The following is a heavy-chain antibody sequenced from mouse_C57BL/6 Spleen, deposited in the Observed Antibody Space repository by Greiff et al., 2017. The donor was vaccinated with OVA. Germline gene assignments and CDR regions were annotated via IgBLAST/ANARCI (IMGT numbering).Heavy chain of an antibody. CDR1: GFTFSDYY. CDR3: ARDYYYGSSYYAMDY. Sequence: EVKLMESEGGLVQPGSSMKLSCTASGFTFSDYYMAWVRQVPEKGLEWVANINYDGSSTYYLDSLKSRFIISRDNAKNILYLQMSSLKSEDTATYYCARDYYYGSSYYAMDYWGQGTSVTVSS. CDR2: INYDGSST. D-gene: IGHD1-1*01. J-gene: IGHJ4*01. V-gene: IGHV5-16*01.